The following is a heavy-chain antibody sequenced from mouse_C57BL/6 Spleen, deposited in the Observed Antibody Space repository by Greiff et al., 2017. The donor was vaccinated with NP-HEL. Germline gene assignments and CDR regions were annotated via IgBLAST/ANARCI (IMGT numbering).Heavy chain of an antibody. V-gene: IGHV1-72*01. CDR3: ARPLYYGSSYGAMDY. Sequence: QVQLQQPGAELVKPGASVKLSCKASVYTFTSYWMHWVKQRPGRGLEWIGRIDPNSGGTKYNEKFKSKATLTVDKPSSTAYMQLSSLTSEDSAVYYCARPLYYGSSYGAMDYWGQGTSVTVSS. J-gene: IGHJ4*01. D-gene: IGHD1-1*01. CDR1: VYTFTSYW. CDR2: IDPNSGGT.